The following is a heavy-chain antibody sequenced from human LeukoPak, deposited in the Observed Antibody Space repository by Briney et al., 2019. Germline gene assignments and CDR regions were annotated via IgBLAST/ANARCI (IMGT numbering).Heavy chain of an antibody. D-gene: IGHD1-26*01. CDR1: GGSISSSSYY. Sequence: PSETLSLTCTVSGGSISSSSYYWGWIRQPPGKGLEWIGSIYYSGSTYYHPSHKSPVTISVDTSKNQFSLKPSSVTAADTAVYYCARSRWELLLTAGTYFDYWGQGTLVTVSS. CDR3: ARSRWELLLTAGTYFDY. CDR2: IYYSGST. J-gene: IGHJ4*02. V-gene: IGHV4-39*07.